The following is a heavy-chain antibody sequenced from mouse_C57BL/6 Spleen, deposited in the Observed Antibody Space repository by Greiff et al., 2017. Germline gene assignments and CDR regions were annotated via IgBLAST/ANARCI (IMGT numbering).Heavy chain of an antibody. J-gene: IGHJ2*01. V-gene: IGHV1-82*01. D-gene: IGHD2-4*01. CDR3: LPSRDYDGSHFDY. CDR1: GYAFSSSW. Sequence: QVQLKQSGPELVKPGASVKISCKASGYAFSSSWMNWVKQRPGKGLEWIGRIYPGDGDTNYNGKFKGKATLTADKSSSTAYMQLSSLTSEDSAVYFCLPSRDYDGSHFDYWGQGTTLTVSS. CDR2: IYPGDGDT.